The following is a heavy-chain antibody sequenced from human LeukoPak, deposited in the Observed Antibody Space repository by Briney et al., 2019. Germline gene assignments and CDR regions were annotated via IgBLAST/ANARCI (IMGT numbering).Heavy chain of an antibody. J-gene: IGHJ1*01. Sequence: SETLSLTCTVSGGSISGYFWTWIRQPPGKGLEWIGYMYYSGSTKYNPSLRSRVTISVDTSKNQISLKVNSVTAAYTAVYYCARLDSSGCLSVWGQGTLVTVSS. CDR1: GGSISGYF. V-gene: IGHV4-59*08. CDR3: ARLDSSGCLSV. CDR2: MYYSGST. D-gene: IGHD6-19*01.